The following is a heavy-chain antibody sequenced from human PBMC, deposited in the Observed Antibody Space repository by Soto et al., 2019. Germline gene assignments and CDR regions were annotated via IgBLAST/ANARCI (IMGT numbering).Heavy chain of an antibody. D-gene: IGHD5-18*01. J-gene: IGHJ5*01. CDR3: ARDPGYSYGYGPNWFDS. CDR1: GGSISSYY. V-gene: IGHV4-59*01. CDR2: IYYTGST. Sequence: QVQLQESGPGLVKPSETLSLTCSVSGGSISSYYWSWIRQPPGKGLEWIAYIYYTGSTNYNPSLKSRAPISVDTSKSQFSLKLSSVTAADTAVYYCARDPGYSYGYGPNWFDSWGQGTLVTVSS.